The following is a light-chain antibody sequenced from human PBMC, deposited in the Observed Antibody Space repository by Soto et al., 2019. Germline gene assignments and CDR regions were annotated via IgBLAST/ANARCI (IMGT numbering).Light chain of an antibody. CDR3: SSYTSSNTYV. Sequence: QSAPTQPASVSGSPGQSITISCTGTSSDVGAYKYVSWYQHHPGKVPQLMIYDVSNRPSGVSDRFSGSKSGNTASLTISGLQAEDEADYYCSSYTSSNTYVFGTGTKVPVL. J-gene: IGLJ1*01. CDR1: SSDVGAYKY. CDR2: DVS. V-gene: IGLV2-14*03.